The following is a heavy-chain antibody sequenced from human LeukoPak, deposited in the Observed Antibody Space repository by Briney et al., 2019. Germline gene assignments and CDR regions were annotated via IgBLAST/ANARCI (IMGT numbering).Heavy chain of an antibody. Sequence: PGRSLRLSCAASGFTFDDYAMHWVRQAPGKGLEWVSGISWNSGSIGYADSVKGRFTISRDNAKNSLYLQMNSLRAEDTALYYCAKGGYSGYDHAFDIWGQGTMVTVSS. D-gene: IGHD5-12*01. J-gene: IGHJ3*02. CDR1: GFTFDDYA. CDR2: ISWNSGSI. V-gene: IGHV3-9*01. CDR3: AKGGYSGYDHAFDI.